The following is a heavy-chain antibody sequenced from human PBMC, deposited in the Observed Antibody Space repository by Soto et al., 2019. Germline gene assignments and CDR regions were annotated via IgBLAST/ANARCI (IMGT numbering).Heavy chain of an antibody. CDR3: AKGLAVTTGFDP. CDR2: INGGGGDT. CDR1: GFTFTSYA. Sequence: GSLRLSCAASGFTFTSYAMTWVRQAPGKGLEWVSGINGGGGDTYYADSVKGRFTISRDNSKNTLYLQMNTLRGEDTAIYYCAKGLAVTTGFDPWGQGTLVTVSS. V-gene: IGHV3-23*01. J-gene: IGHJ5*02. D-gene: IGHD4-17*01.